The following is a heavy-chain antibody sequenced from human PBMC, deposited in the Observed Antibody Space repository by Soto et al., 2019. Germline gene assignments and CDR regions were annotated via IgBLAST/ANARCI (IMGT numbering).Heavy chain of an antibody. D-gene: IGHD2-2*01. CDR1: GGTFSSYT. CDR3: ASQDIVVVPAAGNWFDP. CDR2: IIPILGIA. Sequence: SVKVSCKASGGTFSSYTISWVRQAPGQGLEWMGRIIPILGIANYAQKFQGRVTITADKSTSTAYMELSSLRSEDTAVYYCASQDIVVVPAAGNWFDPWGQGTLVTVSS. V-gene: IGHV1-69*02. J-gene: IGHJ5*02.